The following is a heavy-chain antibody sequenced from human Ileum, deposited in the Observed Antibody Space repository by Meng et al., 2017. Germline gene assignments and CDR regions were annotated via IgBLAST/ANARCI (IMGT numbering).Heavy chain of an antibody. CDR1: GYTFTSYG. CDR2: ISVYNGNT. D-gene: IGHD1-26*01. CDR3: ARDYSGTSYRFSDY. J-gene: IGHJ4*02. Sequence: QVHLVQSGADVKKPGASATVSFKAFGYTFTSYGISWVRQAPGQGLEWMGGISVYNGNTNYAQKFQGRVTMTADTSTSTAYMELRSLRSDDTAVYYCARDYSGTSYRFSDYWGQGTLVTVSS. V-gene: IGHV1-18*01.